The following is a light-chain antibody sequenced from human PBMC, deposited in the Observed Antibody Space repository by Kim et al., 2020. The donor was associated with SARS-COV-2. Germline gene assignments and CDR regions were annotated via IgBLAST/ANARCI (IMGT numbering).Light chain of an antibody. CDR2: GNS. J-gene: IGLJ2*01. V-gene: IGLV1-40*01. CDR3: QSYDSSLSGVV. Sequence: QRVTVSCTWSSSNIGAGYDVHWYQQLPGTAPKLLIYGNSNRPSGVPDRFSGSKSGTSASLAITGLQAEDEADYYCQSYDSSLSGVVFGGGTQLTVL. CDR1: SSNIGAGYD.